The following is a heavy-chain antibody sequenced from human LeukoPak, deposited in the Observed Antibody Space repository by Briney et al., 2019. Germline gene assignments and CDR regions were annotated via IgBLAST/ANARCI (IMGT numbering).Heavy chain of an antibody. D-gene: IGHD1-26*01. CDR2: VSGSGRNT. CDR1: GFTVSSNY. V-gene: IGHV3-23*01. J-gene: IGHJ4*02. Sequence: GGSLRLSCIASGFTVSSNYMTWVRQAPGKGLEWVSSVSGSGRNTFYPDSVEGRFTISRDNSKNTVYLQMNSLRADDTAVYYCVKSRRVGANQRGLFDYWGQGTLVTVSP. CDR3: VKSRRVGANQRGLFDY.